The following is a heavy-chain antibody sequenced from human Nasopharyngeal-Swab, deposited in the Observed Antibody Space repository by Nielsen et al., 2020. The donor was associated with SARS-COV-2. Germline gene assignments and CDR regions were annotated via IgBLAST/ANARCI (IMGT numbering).Heavy chain of an antibody. D-gene: IGHD3-10*01. CDR1: GFTFSSYA. CDR2: ISGGGSSI. Sequence: GESLKISCAASGFTFSSYAMNWVRQAPGKGLEWVSYISGGGSSIYYADSVKGRFTISRGNAKNSLYLQLNSLRAEDTAVYYCARTLLWFGEAIPDYWGQGTLVTVSS. J-gene: IGHJ4*02. CDR3: ARTLLWFGEAIPDY. V-gene: IGHV3-48*03.